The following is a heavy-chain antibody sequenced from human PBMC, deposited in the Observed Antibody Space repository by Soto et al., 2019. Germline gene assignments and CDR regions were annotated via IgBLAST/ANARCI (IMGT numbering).Heavy chain of an antibody. V-gene: IGHV3-66*01. D-gene: IGHD3-10*01. CDR3: ARRYYHDSGSYFDY. Sequence: GGSLRLSCAASGISVTNNYMNWVRQAPGKGLEWVSVVYSGGDAYYADSVKGRFTISRDTSKNTVYLQMNSLRVEDTAIYYCARRYYHDSGSYFDYWGQGTLVTVSS. CDR2: VYSGGDA. CDR1: GISVTNNY. J-gene: IGHJ4*02.